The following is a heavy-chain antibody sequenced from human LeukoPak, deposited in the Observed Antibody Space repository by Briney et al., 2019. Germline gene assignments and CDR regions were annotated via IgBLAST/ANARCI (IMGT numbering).Heavy chain of an antibody. CDR3: ARDGISLSYFYGMDV. D-gene: IGHD2/OR15-2a*01. J-gene: IGHJ6*02. CDR1: GFTFSSSA. Sequence: GGSLRLSCAASGFTFSSSAMSWVRQAPGKGLEWVSVIYSGGNSFYADSVKGRFTISRDNSKNTLCLQMYSLRAEDTAVYYCARDGISLSYFYGMDVWGQGTTVTVSS. CDR2: IYSGGNS. V-gene: IGHV3-53*01.